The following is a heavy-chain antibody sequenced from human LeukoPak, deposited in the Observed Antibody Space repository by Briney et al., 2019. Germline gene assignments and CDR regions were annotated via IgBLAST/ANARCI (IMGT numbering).Heavy chain of an antibody. CDR2: ITTSSSYI. J-gene: IGHJ4*02. Sequence: PGGSLRLSCIVSGFTFSSYSMNWVRQAPGKGLEWVSSITTSSSYIYYADSVEGRFTISRDNAKNSLYLQMNSLRAEDTAVYYCARDGWYYDSSGYDYWGQGTLVTVSS. V-gene: IGHV3-21*01. D-gene: IGHD3-22*01. CDR3: ARDGWYYDSSGYDY. CDR1: GFTFSSYS.